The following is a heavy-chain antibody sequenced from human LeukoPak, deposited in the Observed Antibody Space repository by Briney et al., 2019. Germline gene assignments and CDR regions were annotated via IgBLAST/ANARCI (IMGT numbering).Heavy chain of an antibody. CDR1: GFXFSSYS. J-gene: IGHJ1*01. CDR3: ASDSYSPEYFQH. CDR2: IYSGGST. D-gene: IGHD2-15*01. V-gene: IGHV3-66*01. Sequence: GGSLRLSCAASGFXFSSYSINWVRQAPGKGLEWVSVIYSGGSTFYADSVKGRFTISRDNSKNTLYLQMNSLRAEDTAVYYCASDSYSPEYFQHWGQGTLVTVSS.